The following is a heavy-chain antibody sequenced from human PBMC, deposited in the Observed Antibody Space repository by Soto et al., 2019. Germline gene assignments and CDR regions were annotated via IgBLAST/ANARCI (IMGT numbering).Heavy chain of an antibody. CDR2: ISSSSSYI. Sequence: GGSLRLSCAASGFTFSSYSMNWVRQAPGKGLEWVSSISSSSSYIYYADSVKGRFTISRDNAKNSLYLQMNSLRAEDTAVYYCARDWGWDIVVSIDAFDIWGQGTMVTVSS. CDR1: GFTFSSYS. D-gene: IGHD2-15*01. J-gene: IGHJ3*02. V-gene: IGHV3-21*01. CDR3: ARDWGWDIVVSIDAFDI.